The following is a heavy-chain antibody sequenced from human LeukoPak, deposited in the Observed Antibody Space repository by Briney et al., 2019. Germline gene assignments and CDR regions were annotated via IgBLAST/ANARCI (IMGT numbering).Heavy chain of an antibody. Sequence: GASVKVSCKASGYTFTSYDINWVRQATGQGLEWMGWMNPNSGNTGYAQKFQGRVTITADKSTSTAYMELSSLRSEDTAVCYCARAPYSSGWYGTYYFDYWGQGTLVTVSS. V-gene: IGHV1-8*03. CDR1: GYTFTSYD. D-gene: IGHD6-19*01. CDR2: MNPNSGNT. CDR3: ARAPYSSGWYGTYYFDY. J-gene: IGHJ4*02.